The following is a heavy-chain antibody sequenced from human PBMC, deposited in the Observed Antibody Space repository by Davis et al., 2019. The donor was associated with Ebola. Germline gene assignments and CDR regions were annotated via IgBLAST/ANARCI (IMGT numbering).Heavy chain of an antibody. CDR2: VSFDETYK. V-gene: IGHV3-30*03. CDR3: ARVISPCRVWGGYEY. D-gene: IGHD5-12*01. J-gene: IGHJ4*02. CDR1: GFTFSSNS. Sequence: GESLKISCAASGFTFSSNSMNWVRQAPGKGLEWVAIVSFDETYKNYADSVKGRFTISKDNSKNTVSLQMNSLRLEDTAVYYCARVISPCRVWGGYEYWGQGSLVTVSS.